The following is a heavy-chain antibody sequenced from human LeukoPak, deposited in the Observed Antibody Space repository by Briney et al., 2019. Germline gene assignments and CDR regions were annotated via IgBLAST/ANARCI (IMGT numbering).Heavy chain of an antibody. V-gene: IGHV3-33*01. Sequence: PGGPLILSCAASGFSFRSYCMHCVRQAPGKGLECVVVIWYDGSNKYYADSVKGRFTISRDNSKNTLYLQMNSLRAEETAVYNVTEVGIVGATTSTDFQQWRQASPVTVSS. CDR1: GFSFRSYC. CDR3: TEVGIVGATTSTDFQQ. J-gene: IGHJ1*01. D-gene: IGHD1-26*01. CDR2: IWYDGSNK.